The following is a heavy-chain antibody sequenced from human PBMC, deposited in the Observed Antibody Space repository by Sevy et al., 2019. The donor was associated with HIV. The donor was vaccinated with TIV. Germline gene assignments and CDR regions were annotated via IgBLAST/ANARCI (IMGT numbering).Heavy chain of an antibody. D-gene: IGHD3-3*01. CDR2: ISSSGSTI. V-gene: IGHV3-11*01. CDR3: AKANSPSYDFWSGHAEYFQH. Sequence: GGSLRLSCAASGFSFSDYYMSWIRQAPGKGLEWLSYISSSGSTIYYAESVKGRFTLSRDNAKNSLYLQMNSLRAEDTAVYYCAKANSPSYDFWSGHAEYFQHWGQGTLVTVSS. J-gene: IGHJ1*01. CDR1: GFSFSDYY.